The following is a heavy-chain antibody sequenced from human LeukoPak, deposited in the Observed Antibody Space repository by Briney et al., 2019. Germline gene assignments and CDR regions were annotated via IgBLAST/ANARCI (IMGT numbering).Heavy chain of an antibody. J-gene: IGHJ4*02. D-gene: IGHD5-18*01. Sequence: GGSLRLSCAASGFTFINYWMSWVRQAPGKGLEWVANIRKDGNDEYYVDSVKGRFTISRDNAKNSLYLQMNSLRAEDTAVYYCAGLDTIMVRNAGYWGQGTLVIVSS. CDR2: IRKDGNDE. CDR3: AGLDTIMVRNAGY. V-gene: IGHV3-7*01. CDR1: GFTFINYW.